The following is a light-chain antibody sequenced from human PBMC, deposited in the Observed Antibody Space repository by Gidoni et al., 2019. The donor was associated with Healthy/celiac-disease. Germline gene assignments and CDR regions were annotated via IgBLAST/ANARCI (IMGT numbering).Light chain of an antibody. CDR2: GAS. J-gene: IGKJ2*01. CDR3: QQYGSSPMYT. V-gene: IGKV3-20*01. CDR1: QSVSSSY. Sequence: EIVLTQSPGTLSLSPRERATISCRASQSVSSSYLAWYQQKPGQAPRLLIDGASSRATCIPDRFSGSGSGTDFTLTISRLEPEDFAVYYCQQYGSSPMYTFGQGTKLEIK.